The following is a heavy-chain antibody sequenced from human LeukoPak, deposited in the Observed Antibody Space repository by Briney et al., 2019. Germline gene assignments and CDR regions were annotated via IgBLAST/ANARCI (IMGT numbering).Heavy chain of an antibody. J-gene: IGHJ4*02. Sequence: GGSLRLSCAASGFTFSSYAMSWVRQAPGKGLEWVSAISGSGGSKYYADSVKGRFTISRDNSKHTLYLQMNSLRAEDTAVYYCAKAGKYYDSSGYYYWGQGTLVTVSS. CDR2: ISGSGGSK. V-gene: IGHV3-23*01. CDR3: AKAGKYYDSSGYYY. CDR1: GFTFSSYA. D-gene: IGHD3-22*01.